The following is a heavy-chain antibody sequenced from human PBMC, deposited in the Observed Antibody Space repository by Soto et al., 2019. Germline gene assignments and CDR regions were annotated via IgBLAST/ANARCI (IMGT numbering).Heavy chain of an antibody. Sequence: GGSLSLSCAASGFTFSSYAMHWVRQAPGKGLEWVAVISYDGSNKYYADSVKGRFTISRDNSKNTLYLQMNSLRAEDTAVYYCARDYYGSGSRYYFDYWGQGTLVTVSS. CDR1: GFTFSSYA. CDR2: ISYDGSNK. CDR3: ARDYYGSGSRYYFDY. D-gene: IGHD3-10*01. J-gene: IGHJ4*02. V-gene: IGHV3-30-3*01.